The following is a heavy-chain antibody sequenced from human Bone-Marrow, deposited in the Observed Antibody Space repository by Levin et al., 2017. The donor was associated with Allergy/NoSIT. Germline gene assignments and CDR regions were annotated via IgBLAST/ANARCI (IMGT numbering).Heavy chain of an antibody. D-gene: IGHD2-2*01. CDR3: ARQARATMRSWFDP. Sequence: ASVKVSCKTSGYTFNNHDINWVRQAPGEGLEWMGWISVYNGYTHYAHKFEGRVAMTTDTSTRTAYMELRNLRSDDTAVYYCARQARATMRSWFDPWGQGTLVAVSS. CDR2: ISVYNGYT. J-gene: IGHJ5*02. CDR1: GYTFNNHD. V-gene: IGHV1-18*01.